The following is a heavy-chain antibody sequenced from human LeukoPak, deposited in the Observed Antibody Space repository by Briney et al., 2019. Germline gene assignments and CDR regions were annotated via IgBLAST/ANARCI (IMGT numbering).Heavy chain of an antibody. CDR3: ARSMIVVVIREDFDY. CDR1: GYTFTSYY. V-gene: IGHV1-46*01. J-gene: IGHJ4*02. D-gene: IGHD3-22*01. Sequence: ASVKVSCKASGYTFTSYYMHWVRQAPGQGLEWMGIINPSGGSTSYAQKFQSRVTMTRDMSTSTVYMELSSLRSEDTAVYYCARSMIVVVIREDFDYWGQGTLVTVSS. CDR2: INPSGGST.